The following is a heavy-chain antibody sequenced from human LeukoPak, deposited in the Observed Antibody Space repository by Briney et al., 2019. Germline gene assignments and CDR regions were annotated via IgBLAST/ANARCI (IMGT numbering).Heavy chain of an antibody. CDR2: ISSSSSYI. CDR3: ARDLSVVEYYYYGMDV. Sequence: GGSLRLSCAASGFTFSSYSMNWVRQAPGKGLEWVSSISSSSSYIYYADSVKGRFTISRDNAKNSLYLQMNSLRAEVTAVYYCARDLSVVEYYYYGMDVWGQGTTVTAPS. V-gene: IGHV3-21*01. CDR1: GFTFSSYS. D-gene: IGHD2-15*01. J-gene: IGHJ6*02.